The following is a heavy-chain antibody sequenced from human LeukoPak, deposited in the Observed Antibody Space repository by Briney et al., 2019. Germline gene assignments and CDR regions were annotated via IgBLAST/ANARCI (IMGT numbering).Heavy chain of an antibody. CDR2: ISGSGGST. CDR1: GFTFSSYA. Sequence: GGSLRLSSAASGFTFSSYAMSWVRQAPGKGLEWVSAISGSGGSTYYADSVKGRFTFARDNSKNSLYLQMNSLRAEDTAVYYCARALIGYYFDYWGQGTLVTVSS. V-gene: IGHV3-23*01. D-gene: IGHD2-8*01. CDR3: ARALIGYYFDY. J-gene: IGHJ4*02.